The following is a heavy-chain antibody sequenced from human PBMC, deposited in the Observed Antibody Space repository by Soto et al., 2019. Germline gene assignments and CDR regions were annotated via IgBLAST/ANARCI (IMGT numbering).Heavy chain of an antibody. CDR3: ARSPEYSRYFDY. D-gene: IGHD6-6*01. CDR2: IYYSGST. Sequence: PSETLSLTCTVSGGSISSGGYYWSWIRQHPGKGLEWIGYIYYSGSTYYNPSLKSRVTISVDTSKNQFSLKLSSVTAADTAVYYCARSPEYSRYFDYWGQGTLVTVSS. CDR1: GGSISSGGYY. V-gene: IGHV4-31*03. J-gene: IGHJ4*02.